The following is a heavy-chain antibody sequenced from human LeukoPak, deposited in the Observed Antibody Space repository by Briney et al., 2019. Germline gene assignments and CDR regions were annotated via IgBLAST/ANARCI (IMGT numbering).Heavy chain of an antibody. CDR3: GRVSAAAVEP. CDR1: GGSITNYA. J-gene: IGHJ6*04. CDR2: ISHSGST. Sequence: PSETLSLTCTVSGGSITNYAWGWIRQPPGKGLEFIGYISHSGSTVFNPSLESRSTISLDTSKNQFFLNLNSVTAADTAVYYCGRVSAAAVEPWGKGTTITVSS. D-gene: IGHD6-13*01. V-gene: IGHV4-59*01.